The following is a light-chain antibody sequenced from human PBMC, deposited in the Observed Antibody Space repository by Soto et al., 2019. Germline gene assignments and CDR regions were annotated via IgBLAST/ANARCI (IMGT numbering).Light chain of an antibody. CDR1: ETVATN. Sequence: PGERATLSCWASETVATNLAWYQQKPGQAPRLLISGASTRAAGISDRFRGSGSGTEFTLTISRLEPEDFAVYYCQQYSSSPSITFGQGTRLEIK. CDR3: QQYSSSPSIT. CDR2: GAS. V-gene: IGKV3-20*01. J-gene: IGKJ5*01.